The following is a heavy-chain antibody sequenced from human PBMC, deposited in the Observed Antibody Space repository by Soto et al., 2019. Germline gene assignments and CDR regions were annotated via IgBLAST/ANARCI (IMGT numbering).Heavy chain of an antibody. J-gene: IGHJ4*02. CDR1: GVSISSGGYY. V-gene: IGHV4-31*03. CDR3: ATLYMVRGVRTFDY. D-gene: IGHD3-10*01. CDR2: IYYTGST. Sequence: QVQLQESGPGLVKPSQTLSLTCTVSGVSISSGGYYWSWIRQHPGKGLEWIGYIYYTGSTYYNPSLKSRVTISVDTSKNQFSLKLRSVTAADTAVYYCATLYMVRGVRTFDYWGQGTLVTVSS.